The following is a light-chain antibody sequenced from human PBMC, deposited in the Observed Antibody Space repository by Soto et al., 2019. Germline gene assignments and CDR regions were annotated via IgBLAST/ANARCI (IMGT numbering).Light chain of an antibody. V-gene: IGLV1-51*01. J-gene: IGLJ3*02. CDR1: NSDIGDNY. CDR3: GTWDNPLNCV. CDR2: DND. Sequence: QSVLTQPPSVSAAPGQQVTISCSGSNSDIGDNYVSWYQQFPGTAPKVLIYDNDKRPSGIPDRFSGSKSGTSATLAIAGLQAGDEAAYYCGTWDNPLNCVFGGGTKVTVL.